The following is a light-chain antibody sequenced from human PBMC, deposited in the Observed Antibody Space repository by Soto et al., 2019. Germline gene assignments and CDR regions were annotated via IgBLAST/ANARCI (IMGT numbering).Light chain of an antibody. CDR1: QSISNTY. Sequence: EIVMTQSPGTLSLSPGGRATLSCRASQSISNTYLSWYQQKPGQAPRLLIYGASTRATGIPARFSGSGSGTDFTLTISSLQPEDFAVYCCHQDYDLPLTFGGGTRVEIK. V-gene: IGKV3D-7*01. CDR2: GAS. J-gene: IGKJ4*01. CDR3: HQDYDLPLT.